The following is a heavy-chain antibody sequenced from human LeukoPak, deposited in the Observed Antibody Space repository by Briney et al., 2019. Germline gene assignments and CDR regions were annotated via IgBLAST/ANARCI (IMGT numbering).Heavy chain of an antibody. Sequence: GGSLRLSCAASELTLSDNYMSWIRQAPGRGLEWVSFIYSGGSTYYADSVRGRFIISGDTSKNTLYLQMNSLRAEDTAVYYCAKRGYCRGGTCFSHDAFDIWGQGTMVTVSS. V-gene: IGHV3-53*05. CDR2: IYSGGST. CDR1: ELTLSDNY. J-gene: IGHJ3*02. CDR3: AKRGYCRGGTCFSHDAFDI. D-gene: IGHD2-15*01.